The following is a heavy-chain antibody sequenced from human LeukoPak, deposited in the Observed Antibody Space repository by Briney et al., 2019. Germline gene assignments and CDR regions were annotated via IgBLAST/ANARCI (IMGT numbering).Heavy chain of an antibody. CDR1: GYTFTSYD. CDR2: MNPNSGNT. J-gene: IGHJ6*02. Sequence: ASVKVSCKASGYTFTSYDTNWARQATGQGLEWMGWMNPNSGNTDYAQKFQGRVTMTRNTSISTAYMELSSLRSEDTAVYYCARHLPYSSSWYIGYYYYGMDVWGQGTTVTVSS. D-gene: IGHD6-13*01. V-gene: IGHV1-8*01. CDR3: ARHLPYSSSWYIGYYYYGMDV.